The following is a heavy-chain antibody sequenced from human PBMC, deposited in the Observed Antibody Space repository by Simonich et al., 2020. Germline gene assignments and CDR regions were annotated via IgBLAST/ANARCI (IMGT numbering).Heavy chain of an antibody. D-gene: IGHD6-19*01. CDR2: IYHRGST. CDR1: GYSISSGYY. Sequence: QVQLQESGPGLVKPSETLSLTCAVSGYSISSGYYWGWIRQPPGKGLEWIGSIYHRGSTYSHPSLKSRVTISVDTSKNQFSLKLSSVTAADTAVYYCARVTREWLVFYWGQGTLVTVSS. V-gene: IGHV4-38-2*01. CDR3: ARVTREWLVFY. J-gene: IGHJ4*02.